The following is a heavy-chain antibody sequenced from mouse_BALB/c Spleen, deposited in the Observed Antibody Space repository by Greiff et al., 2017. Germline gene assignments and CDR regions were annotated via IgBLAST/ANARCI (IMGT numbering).Heavy chain of an antibody. D-gene: IGHD2-3*01. V-gene: IGHV5-12-2*01. CDR1: GFTFSSYT. CDR2: ISNGGGST. Sequence: EVHLVESGGGLVQPGGSLKLSCAASGFTFSSYTMSWVRQTPEKRLEWVAYISNGGGSTYYPDTVKGRFTISRDNAKNTLYLQMSSLKSEDTAMYYCAKSDDYYLAYWGQGTLVTVAA. J-gene: IGHJ3*01. CDR3: AKSDDYYLAY.